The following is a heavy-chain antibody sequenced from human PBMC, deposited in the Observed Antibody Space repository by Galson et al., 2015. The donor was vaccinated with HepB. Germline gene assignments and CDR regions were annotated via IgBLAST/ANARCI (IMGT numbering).Heavy chain of an antibody. CDR3: ARGSYDFWSGYYTSGGMDV. D-gene: IGHD3-3*01. Sequence: SVKVSCKASGYTFTSYAMHWVRQAPGQRLEWMGWINAGNGNTKYSQKFQGRVTITRDTSASTAYMELSSLRSEDTAVYYCARGSYDFWSGYYTSGGMDVWGQGTTVTVSS. V-gene: IGHV1-3*01. CDR2: INAGNGNT. J-gene: IGHJ6*02. CDR1: GYTFTSYA.